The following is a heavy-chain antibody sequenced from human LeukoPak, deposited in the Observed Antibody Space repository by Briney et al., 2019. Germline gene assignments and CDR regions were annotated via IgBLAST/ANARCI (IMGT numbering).Heavy chain of an antibody. Sequence: ASVKVSCKASGYTFTSYDINWVRQATGQGLEWMGWMNPNSGNTGYAQKFQGRVTMTRNTSINTAYMELSSLSSEDTAVYYCARLYGSGTFSVWYFDFWGQGILVTVSS. J-gene: IGHJ4*02. CDR3: ARLYGSGTFSVWYFDF. D-gene: IGHD3-10*01. V-gene: IGHV1-8*01. CDR1: GYTFTSYD. CDR2: MNPNSGNT.